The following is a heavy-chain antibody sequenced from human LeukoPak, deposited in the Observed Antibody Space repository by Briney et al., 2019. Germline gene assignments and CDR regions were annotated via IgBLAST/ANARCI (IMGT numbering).Heavy chain of an antibody. CDR2: TYTSGST. V-gene: IGHV4-61*02. Sequence: SETLSLTCTVSGNSISSGDNYWSWIRQPAGKGLEWIGRTYTSGSTNYNPSLKSRVTMSVDTSKNQFSLKLSSVTAADTAVYYCAREDTAAMVPFDYWGQGTLVTVSS. CDR3: AREDTAAMVPFDY. D-gene: IGHD5-18*01. J-gene: IGHJ4*02. CDR1: GNSISSGDNY.